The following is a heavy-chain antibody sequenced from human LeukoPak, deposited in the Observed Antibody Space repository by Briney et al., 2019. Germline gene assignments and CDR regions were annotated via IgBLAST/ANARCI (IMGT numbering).Heavy chain of an antibody. V-gene: IGHV3-74*01. CDR2: INTDGSST. CDR3: ARMDTRYYYMDV. J-gene: IGHJ6*03. Sequence: PGGSLRLSCAASGFTFSSYWMHWVRQAPGKGLVWVSRINTDGSSTSYADSVKGRFTISRDNAKNTLYLQMNSLRAEDTAVYYCARMDTRYYYMDVWGKGTTVTVSS. D-gene: IGHD5-18*01. CDR1: GFTFSSYW.